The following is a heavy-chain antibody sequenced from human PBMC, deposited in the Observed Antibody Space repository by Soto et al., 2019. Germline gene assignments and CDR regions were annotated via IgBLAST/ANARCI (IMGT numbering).Heavy chain of an antibody. V-gene: IGHV5-51*01. Sequence: GESLKISCKGSGYSFTSYWIGWVRQMPGKGLEWMGIIYPGESDTRYSPSFQGQVTISADKSISTAYLQWSSLKASDTAMYYCARGTYDFWRGLNSGMDVWGQGTKVTVSS. CDR2: IYPGESDT. CDR1: GYSFTSYW. CDR3: ARGTYDFWRGLNSGMDV. D-gene: IGHD3-3*01. J-gene: IGHJ6*02.